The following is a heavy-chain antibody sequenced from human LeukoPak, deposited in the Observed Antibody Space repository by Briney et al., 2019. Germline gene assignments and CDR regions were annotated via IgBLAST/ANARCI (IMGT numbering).Heavy chain of an antibody. CDR2: ISAYNGNT. CDR3: ARVRCSSTSCNNKLDY. J-gene: IGHJ4*02. D-gene: IGHD2-2*01. CDR1: GYTFTSYG. V-gene: IGHV1-18*01. Sequence: GASVKVSCKASGYTFTSYGISWVRQAPGQGLEWMGWISAYNGNTNYAQKLQGRVTMTTDTSTSTAYMGLRSLRSDDTAVYYCARVRCSSTSCNNKLDYWGQGTLVTVSS.